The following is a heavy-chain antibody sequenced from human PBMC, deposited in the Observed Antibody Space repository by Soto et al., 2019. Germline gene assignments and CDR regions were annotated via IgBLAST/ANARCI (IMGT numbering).Heavy chain of an antibody. Sequence: EVQLVESGGGLVQPGGSLRLSCAGSGFTFSSFWMSWVRQAPGKGLEWVANIKEDGSEKYYVDSVKGRFTISRDNAKNSLSLQMNSLRGDDTAVYSCARDRNRQYYYESSGNDSNYYYGLDVWGQGTTVSVSS. J-gene: IGHJ6*02. V-gene: IGHV3-7*03. CDR1: GFTFSSFW. CDR3: ARDRNRQYYYESSGNDSNYYYGLDV. D-gene: IGHD3-22*01. CDR2: IKEDGSEK.